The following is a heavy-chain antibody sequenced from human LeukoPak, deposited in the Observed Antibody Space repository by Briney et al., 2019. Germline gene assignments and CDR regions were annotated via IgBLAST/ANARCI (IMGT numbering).Heavy chain of an antibody. CDR2: MNPSSGNT. V-gene: IGHV1-8*02. CDR1: GYTFTGYY. J-gene: IGHJ5*02. D-gene: IGHD6-19*01. Sequence: ASVKVSCKASGYTFTGYYMHWVRQATGQGLEWMGWMNPSSGNTGYAQKFQGRVTMTRNTSISTAYMELSSLRSEDTAVYYCARGVLLAVAGRPGWFDPWGQGTLVTVSS. CDR3: ARGVLLAVAGRPGWFDP.